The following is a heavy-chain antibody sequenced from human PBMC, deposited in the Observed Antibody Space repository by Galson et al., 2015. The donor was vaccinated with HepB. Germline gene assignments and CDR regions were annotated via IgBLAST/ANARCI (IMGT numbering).Heavy chain of an antibody. CDR1: GFTVSSNY. CDR3: ARARGYSYGREFDY. CDR2: IYSGGST. Sequence: SLRLSCAASGFTVSSNYMSWIRQAPGKGLEWVSVIYSGGSTYYADSVKGRFTIPRDNSKHTLYLQMNSLRAEDTAVYYCARARGYSYGREFDYWGQGTLVTVSS. D-gene: IGHD5-18*01. V-gene: IGHV3-53*01. J-gene: IGHJ4*02.